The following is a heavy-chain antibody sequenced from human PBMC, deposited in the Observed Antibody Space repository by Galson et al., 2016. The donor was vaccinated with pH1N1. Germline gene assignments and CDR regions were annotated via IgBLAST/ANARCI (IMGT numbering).Heavy chain of an antibody. CDR3: ARESYRCSGGSCYFDS. V-gene: IGHV7-4-1*02. CDR1: GYTFASYA. D-gene: IGHD2-15*01. CDR2: IHTTTGDP. Sequence: SVKVSCKASGYTFASYAINWVRQVPGQGLEWMGWIHTTTGDPSYGQGFTGRFVFSLDTSVTTAYLQISSLTTEDAAVYYCARESYRCSGGSCYFDSWGQGTLVTVSS. J-gene: IGHJ4*02.